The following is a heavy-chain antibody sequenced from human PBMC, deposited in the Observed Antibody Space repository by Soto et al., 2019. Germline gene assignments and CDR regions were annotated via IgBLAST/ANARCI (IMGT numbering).Heavy chain of an antibody. CDR2: IWYDGSNK. Sequence: QVQLVESGGGVVQPGRSLRLSCAASGFTFSSYGMHWVRQAPGKGLEWVAVIWYDGSNKYYADSVKGRFTISRDNSKNTLYLQMNSLRAEDTAVYYCARDSLLSPIVGATTAPDYWRQGTLVTVSS. V-gene: IGHV3-33*01. D-gene: IGHD1-26*01. CDR3: ARDSLLSPIVGATTAPDY. CDR1: GFTFSSYG. J-gene: IGHJ4*02.